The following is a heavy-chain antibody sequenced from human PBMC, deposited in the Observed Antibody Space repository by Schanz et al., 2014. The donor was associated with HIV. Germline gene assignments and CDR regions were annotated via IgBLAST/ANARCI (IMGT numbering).Heavy chain of an antibody. V-gene: IGHV3-74*01. CDR2: INSDGSST. CDR1: GFTFSSYW. CDR3: ARDSTLELLDY. J-gene: IGHJ4*02. D-gene: IGHD1-7*01. Sequence: EVQLVESGGGLVQPGGSLRLSCAASGFTFSSYWMHWVRQAPGKGLVWVSRINSDGSSTSHADAVKGRFTISRDNAKNTLYLQTNSLRAEDTAVYYCARDSTLELLDYWGRGTLVTVSS.